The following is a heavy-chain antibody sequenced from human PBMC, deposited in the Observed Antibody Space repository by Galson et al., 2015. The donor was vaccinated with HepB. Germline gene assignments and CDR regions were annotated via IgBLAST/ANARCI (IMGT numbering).Heavy chain of an antibody. D-gene: IGHD4-17*01. CDR2: IIPILGIA. Sequence: SVKVSCKASGGTFSSYAISWVRQAPGQGLEWMGRIIPILGIANYAQKFQGRVTSTADKSTSTAYMELSSLRSEGTAVYYCARWSGGGTTVTNRGFVYWGQGTLVTVSS. V-gene: IGHV1-69*04. CDR3: ARWSGGGTTVTNRGFVY. J-gene: IGHJ4*02. CDR1: GGTFSSYA.